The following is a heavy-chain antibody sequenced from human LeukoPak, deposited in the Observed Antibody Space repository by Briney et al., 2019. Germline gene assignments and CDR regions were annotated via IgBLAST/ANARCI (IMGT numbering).Heavy chain of an antibody. J-gene: IGHJ6*03. V-gene: IGHV3-7*01. CDR1: GFTFSSYW. Sequence: PGGSLRLSCAASGFTFSSYWMSWVRQAPGKGLEWVANIKQDGSEKYYVDSVKGRFTISRDNAKNSLYLQMNSLRAEDTAVYYCARATIGWYYYYYMDVWGKGTTVTVSS. CDR3: ARATIGWYYYYYMDV. D-gene: IGHD3-9*01. CDR2: IKQDGSEK.